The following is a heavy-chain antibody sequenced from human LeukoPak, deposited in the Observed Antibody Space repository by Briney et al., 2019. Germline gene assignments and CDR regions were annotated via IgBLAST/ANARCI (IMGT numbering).Heavy chain of an antibody. V-gene: IGHV3-23*01. CDR1: GFTFSSYA. CDR3: AKLHYYDSSGYPYDAFDI. CDR2: ISGSGGST. Sequence: PGGSLRLSCAASGFTFSSYATSWVRQAPGKGLEWVSAISGSGGSTYYADSVKGRFTISRGNSKNTLYLQMNSLRAEDTAVYYCAKLHYYDSSGYPYDAFDIWGQGTMVTVSS. J-gene: IGHJ3*02. D-gene: IGHD3-22*01.